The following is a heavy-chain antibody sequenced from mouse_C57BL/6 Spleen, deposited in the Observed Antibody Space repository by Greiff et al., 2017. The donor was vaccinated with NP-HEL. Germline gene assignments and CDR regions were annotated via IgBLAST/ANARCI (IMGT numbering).Heavy chain of an antibody. J-gene: IGHJ2*01. V-gene: IGHV1-61*01. CDR2: IYPSDSET. D-gene: IGHD1-1*01. CDR1: GYTFTSYW. CDR3: ARDGSSLYYFDY. Sequence: VQLKQPGAELVRPGSSVKLSCKASGYTFTSYWMDWVKQRPGQGLEWIGNIYPSDSETHYNQKFKDKATLTVDKSSSTAYMQLSSLTSEDSAVYYCARDGSSLYYFDYWGQGTTLTVSS.